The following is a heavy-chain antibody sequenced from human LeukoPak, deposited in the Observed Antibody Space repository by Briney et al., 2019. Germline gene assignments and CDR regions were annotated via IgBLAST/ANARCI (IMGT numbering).Heavy chain of an antibody. V-gene: IGHV4-59*08. J-gene: IGHJ3*01. CDR2: IYYSGGT. CDR1: GVSISSYY. Sequence: SETLSLTCTVSGVSISSYYWSWIRQPPGKGLEWIGYIYYSGGTNYSPSLKSRVTTSLDTSKNQFSLELSSVTAADTAVYYCARHDGSSWYYAFDVWGQGTMATVSS. CDR3: ARHDGSSWYYAFDV. D-gene: IGHD6-13*01.